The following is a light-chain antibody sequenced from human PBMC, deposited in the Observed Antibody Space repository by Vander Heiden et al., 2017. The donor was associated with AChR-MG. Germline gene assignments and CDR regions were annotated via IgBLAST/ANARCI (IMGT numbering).Light chain of an antibody. CDR2: QDD. V-gene: IGLV3-1*01. J-gene: IGLJ2*01. CDR1: KLGYKL. CDR3: QAWDSRAAV. Sequence: SSALPQPPPVSVSPGRTATITCPGNKLGYKLACWYQQKPGQAPVLIIYQDDKRPSGIPERFSGSNSGDTATLTITGTQDVDEADYCCQAWDSRAAVFGGGTKLTVL.